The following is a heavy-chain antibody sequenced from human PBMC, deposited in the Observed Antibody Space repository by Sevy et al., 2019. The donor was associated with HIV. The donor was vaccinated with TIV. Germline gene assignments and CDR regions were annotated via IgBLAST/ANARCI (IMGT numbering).Heavy chain of an antibody. CDR2: IYHSGST. J-gene: IGHJ6*03. D-gene: IGHD3-10*01. V-gene: IGHV4-38-2*01. CDR1: GYSISSGYY. Sequence: SETLSLTCAVSGYSISSGYYWGWIRQPPGKGLEWIGSIYHSGSTYYNPSLKSRVTISVDTSKNQVSLKLSSVTAADTAVYYCGGLSGSGSLNRQSYMDVWGKGTTVTVSS. CDR3: GGLSGSGSLNRQSYMDV.